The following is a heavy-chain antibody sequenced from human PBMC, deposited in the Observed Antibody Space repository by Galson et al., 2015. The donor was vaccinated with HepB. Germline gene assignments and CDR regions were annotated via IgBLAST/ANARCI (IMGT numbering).Heavy chain of an antibody. CDR1: GYTFTSYA. CDR2: INTNTGNP. CDR3: ARALYGDYSLNYYYGMDV. Sequence: SVKVSCKASGYTFTSYAMNWVRQAPGQGLEWMGWINTNTGNPTYAQGFTGRFVFSLDTSVSTAYLQISSLKAEDTAVYYCARALYGDYSLNYYYGMDVWGQGTTVTVSS. J-gene: IGHJ6*02. V-gene: IGHV7-4-1*02. D-gene: IGHD4-17*01.